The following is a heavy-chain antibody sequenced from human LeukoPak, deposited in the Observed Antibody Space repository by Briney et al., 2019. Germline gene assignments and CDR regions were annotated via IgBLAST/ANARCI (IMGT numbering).Heavy chain of an antibody. CDR1: GYTFTSYA. V-gene: IGHV1-3*01. J-gene: IGHJ4*02. D-gene: IGHD2-2*01. CDR3: ARDYQRQLYLYYFDY. Sequence: ASVKVSCKASGYTFTSYAMHWVRQAPGQRLEWMGWINAGNGNTKYSQKFQGRVTITRDTSASTAYMELSSLRSEDTAVYYCARDYQRQLYLYYFDYWGQGTLVTVSS. CDR2: INAGNGNT.